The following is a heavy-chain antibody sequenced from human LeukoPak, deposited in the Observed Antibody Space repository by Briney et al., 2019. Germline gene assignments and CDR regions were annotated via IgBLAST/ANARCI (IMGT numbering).Heavy chain of an antibody. D-gene: IGHD3-22*01. Sequence: PSETLSLTCTVSGGSISSGSYFWSWIRQPAGEGLEWIGRIYTSGSTNYNPSLKSRVTISVDTSKNQFSLQLSSVTVADTAVYYCARVKSTGYYYEAYYFDYWGQGTLVIVSS. CDR2: IYTSGST. CDR1: GGSISSGSYF. CDR3: ARVKSTGYYYEAYYFDY. J-gene: IGHJ4*02. V-gene: IGHV4-61*02.